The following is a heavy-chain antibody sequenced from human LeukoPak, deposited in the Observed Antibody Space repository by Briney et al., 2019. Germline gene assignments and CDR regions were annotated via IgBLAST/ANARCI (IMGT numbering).Heavy chain of an antibody. CDR1: GYNFVSYA. J-gene: IGHJ6*03. V-gene: IGHV1-18*01. Sequence: ASVKVSCKASGYNFVSYAMSWVRQAPGQGLEWMGWISVYDGHTKNALKFQGRVTMTRNTSISTAYMELSSLRSEDTAVYYCARGRRVRGVHKTYYYYMDVWGKGTTVTISS. D-gene: IGHD3-10*01. CDR3: ARGRRVRGVHKTYYYYMDV. CDR2: ISVYDGHT.